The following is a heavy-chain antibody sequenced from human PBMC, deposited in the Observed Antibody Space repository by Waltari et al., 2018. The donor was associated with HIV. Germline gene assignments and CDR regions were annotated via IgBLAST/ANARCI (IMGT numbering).Heavy chain of an antibody. CDR1: GFTFSSYW. CDR3: ASLYNYVWGSPPPFDY. J-gene: IGHJ4*02. CDR2: INSDGSRT. D-gene: IGHD3-16*01. V-gene: IGHV3-74*01. Sequence: EVQLVESGGGLVQPGGSLRLSCAASGFTFSSYWMHWVRQAPGKGLVGVSRINSDGSRTNDADSVKGRFTISRDNAKNTVYLQMNRLRAEDTALYYCASLYNYVWGSPPPFDYWGQGTLVTVSS.